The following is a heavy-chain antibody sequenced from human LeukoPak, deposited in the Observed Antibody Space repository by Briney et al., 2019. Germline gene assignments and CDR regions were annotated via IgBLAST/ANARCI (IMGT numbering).Heavy chain of an antibody. V-gene: IGHV4-38-2*02. CDR2: IYHSGNT. CDR1: GYSISRGYY. CDR3: ARVPPDYNDLHDALDL. J-gene: IGHJ3*01. Sequence: SETLSLACTVSGYSISRGYYWGWIRPPPGKGLEWIGSIYHSGNTYYNPSLKSRVTISLDTSNNQFSLRLSSVTAADTAVYYCARVPPDYNDLHDALDLWGQGTVVTVSS. D-gene: IGHD4-17*01.